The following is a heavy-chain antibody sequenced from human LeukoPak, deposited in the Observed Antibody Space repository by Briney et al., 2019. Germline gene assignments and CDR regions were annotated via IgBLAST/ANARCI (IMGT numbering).Heavy chain of an antibody. CDR3: ARGDIVVVPAAMPGPGSGSYLYYYGMDV. D-gene: IGHD2-2*01. J-gene: IGHJ6*02. CDR2: IYYSGST. Sequence: SETLSLTCTVSGGSISSSSYYWGWIRQPPGKGLEWIGSIYYSGSTYYNPSLKSRVTISVDTSKNQFSLKLSSVTAADTAVYYCARGDIVVVPAAMPGPGSGSYLYYYGMDVWGQGTTVTVSS. CDR1: GGSISSSSYY. V-gene: IGHV4-39*07.